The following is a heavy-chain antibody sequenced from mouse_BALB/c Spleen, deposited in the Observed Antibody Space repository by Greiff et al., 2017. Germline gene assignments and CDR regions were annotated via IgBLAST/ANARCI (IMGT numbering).Heavy chain of an antibody. D-gene: IGHD2-2*01. Sequence: EVQLVESGGGLVKPGGSLKLSCAASGFTFSSYAMSWVRQTPEKRLEWVASISSGGSTYYPDSVKGRFTISRDNARNILYLQMSSLRSEDTAMYYCALYYGYDYAMDYWGQGTSVTVSS. CDR1: GFTFSSYA. CDR2: ISSGGST. J-gene: IGHJ4*01. CDR3: ALYYGYDYAMDY. V-gene: IGHV5-6-5*01.